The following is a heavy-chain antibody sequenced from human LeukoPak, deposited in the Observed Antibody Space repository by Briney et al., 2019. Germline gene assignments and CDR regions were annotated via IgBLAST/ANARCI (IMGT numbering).Heavy chain of an antibody. D-gene: IGHD6-13*01. J-gene: IGHJ4*02. CDR2: IYPGDSDT. Sequence: GESLKISCKGSGYSFTSYWIGWVRQMPGKGLEWVGIIYPGDSDTRYSPSFQGQVTISADKSISTAYLQWSSLKASDTAMYYCARWYSSSSPSDYFDYWGQGTLVTVSS. CDR3: ARWYSSSSPSDYFDY. CDR1: GYSFTSYW. V-gene: IGHV5-51*01.